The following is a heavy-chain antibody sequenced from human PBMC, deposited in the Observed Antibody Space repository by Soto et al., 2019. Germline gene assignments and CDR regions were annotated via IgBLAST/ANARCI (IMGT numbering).Heavy chain of an antibody. CDR3: ARHKYYDSSGYYYYYYGMDV. J-gene: IGHJ6*02. V-gene: IGHV1-18*01. D-gene: IGHD3-22*01. CDR1: GYTFTSYG. CDR2: ISAYNGNT. Sequence: QVQLVQSGAEVKKPGASVKVSCKASGYTFTSYGISWVRQAPGQGLEWMGWISAYNGNTNYAQKLQGRVTMTTDTSTSTAYMELRSLRSDGTAVYYCARHKYYDSSGYYYYYYGMDVWGQGTMVTVSS.